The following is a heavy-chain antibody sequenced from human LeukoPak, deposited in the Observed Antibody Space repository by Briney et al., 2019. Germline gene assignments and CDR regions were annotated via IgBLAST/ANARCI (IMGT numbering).Heavy chain of an antibody. J-gene: IGHJ5*02. Sequence: GASVKVSCKASGYTFTSYDINWVRQAPGQRLEWMGWINAGNGNTKYSQKFQGRVTITRDTSASTAYMELSSLRSEDTAVYYCARGRYCSSTSCYNWFDPWGQGTLVTVSS. CDR3: ARGRYCSSTSCYNWFDP. D-gene: IGHD2-2*01. CDR1: GYTFTSYD. CDR2: INAGNGNT. V-gene: IGHV1-3*01.